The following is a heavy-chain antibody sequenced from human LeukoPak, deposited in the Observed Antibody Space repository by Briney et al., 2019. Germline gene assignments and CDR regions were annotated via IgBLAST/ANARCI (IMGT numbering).Heavy chain of an antibody. D-gene: IGHD1-26*01. CDR2: IYHSGST. CDR3: ARALGARDNWYFDL. Sequence: SGTLSLTCAVSGGSISSSNWWTWVRQPPGKGLEWIGEIYHSGSTNYNPSLKSRVAISVDKSKNQFSLNLTSVTAADTAVYYCARALGARDNWYFDLWGRGTLVTVSS. CDR1: GGSISSSNW. J-gene: IGHJ2*01. V-gene: IGHV4-4*02.